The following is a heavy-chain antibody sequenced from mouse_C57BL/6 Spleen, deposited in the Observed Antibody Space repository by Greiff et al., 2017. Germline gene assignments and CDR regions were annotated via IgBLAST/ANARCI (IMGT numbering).Heavy chain of an antibody. J-gene: IGHJ3*01. CDR2: IRNKANGYTT. V-gene: IGHV7-3*01. CDR3: ARWGDYDAWFAY. Sequence: EVKLEESGGGLVQPGGSLSLSCAASGFTFTDYYMSWVRQPPGKALEWLGFIRNKANGYTTEYSASVKGRFTISRDNSQSNLYIQMKALRAEDSANYYCARWGDYDAWFAYWGQGTLVTVSA. D-gene: IGHD2-4*01. CDR1: GFTFTDYY.